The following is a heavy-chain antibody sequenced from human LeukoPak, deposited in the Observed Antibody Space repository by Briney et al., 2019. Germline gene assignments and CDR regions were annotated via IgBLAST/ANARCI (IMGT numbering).Heavy chain of an antibody. CDR1: GYTFTSYG. D-gene: IGHD2-15*01. V-gene: IGHV1-18*04. CDR2: ISAYNGNT. CDR3: ARGVAATSAAGDFQH. J-gene: IGHJ1*01. Sequence: GAPVKVSCKASGYTFTSYGISWVRQAPGQGLEWMGWISAYNGNTRYAQKLQGRVTMTIDTSTSTAYMELRSLRSDDTAVYYCARGVAATSAAGDFQHWGQGTLVTVSS.